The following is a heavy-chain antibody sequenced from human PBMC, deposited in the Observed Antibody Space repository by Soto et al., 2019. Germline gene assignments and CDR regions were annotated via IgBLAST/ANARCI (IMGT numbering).Heavy chain of an antibody. CDR1: GFTFSSYS. J-gene: IGHJ3*02. CDR2: ISSSSSYI. D-gene: IGHD2-2*01. V-gene: IGHV3-21*01. CDR3: AREDCTSPTCSDAFNI. Sequence: EVQLVESGGGLVKPGGSLRLSCAASGFTFSSYSMNWVRQAPGKGLEWVSSISSSSSYIYYADSVRGRFTISRDNAKNSLYLQMNSLRAEDTAVYYCAREDCTSPTCSDAFNIWGQGTMVTVSS.